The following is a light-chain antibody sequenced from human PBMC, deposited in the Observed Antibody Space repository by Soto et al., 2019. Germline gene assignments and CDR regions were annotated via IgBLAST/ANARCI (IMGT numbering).Light chain of an antibody. CDR2: AAS. CDR1: ERGSSY. Sequence: DIQMTQSPSSLSASVGDRVTITCRAKERGSSYVNWYQQKPGKAPKLLIYAASSLQSGVPARFSGSGSVTDFTLTISGLQPEDFATYYCQQSYSKWTFGEGTKVEIK. J-gene: IGKJ1*01. CDR3: QQSYSKWT. V-gene: IGKV1-39*01.